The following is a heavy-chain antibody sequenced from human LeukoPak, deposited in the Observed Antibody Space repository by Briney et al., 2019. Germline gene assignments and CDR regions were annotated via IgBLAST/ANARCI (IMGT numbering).Heavy chain of an antibody. J-gene: IGHJ6*02. V-gene: IGHV4-59*01. CDR1: SGSMSRYY. CDR3: ARGPSPKQDHNYHGMDV. CDR2: MYYSGST. Sequence: SETLSLTCTVSSGSMSRYYWSWIRQPPGKGLEWIGYMYYSGSTDYNPSLRSRVTMSADTSKNQFSLKLGPVTAADTAVYYCARGPSPKQDHNYHGMDVWGQGTTVTVSS. D-gene: IGHD1-14*01.